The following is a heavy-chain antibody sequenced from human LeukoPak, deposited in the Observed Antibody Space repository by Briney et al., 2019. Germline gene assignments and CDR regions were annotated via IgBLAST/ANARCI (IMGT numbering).Heavy chain of an antibody. Sequence: PGGSLRLSCAASGFTFSTYRMSWVRQAPGKGLEWVANIKQDGSEKHYVDSVKGRFTISRDNAKNSLYLQMKSLRAEDTAVYYCARDLVGGDYWGQGTLVTVSS. D-gene: IGHD3-16*01. V-gene: IGHV3-7*01. CDR3: ARDLVGGDY. CDR2: IKQDGSEK. CDR1: GFTFSTYR. J-gene: IGHJ4*02.